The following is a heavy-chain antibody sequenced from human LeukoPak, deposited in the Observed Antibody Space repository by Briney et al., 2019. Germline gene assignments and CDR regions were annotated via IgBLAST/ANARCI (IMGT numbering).Heavy chain of an antibody. V-gene: IGHV1-8*03. CDR1: GYTFTSYG. J-gene: IGHJ6*03. CDR2: MNPNSGNT. D-gene: IGHD3-3*01. Sequence: GASVKVSCKASGYTFTSYGISWVRQATGQGLEWMGWMNPNSGNTGYAQKFQGRVTITRNTSINTAYMELSSLRSEDTAVYYCARDQGFSYYYYYMDVWGKGTTVTVSS. CDR3: ARDQGFSYYYYYMDV.